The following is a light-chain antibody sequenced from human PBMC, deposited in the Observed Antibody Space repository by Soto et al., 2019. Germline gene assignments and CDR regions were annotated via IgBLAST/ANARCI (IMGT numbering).Light chain of an antibody. J-gene: IGKJ4*01. CDR2: KAS. CDR1: QSISNW. Sequence: DIQMTQSPSTLSASVGDRVTITCRASQSISNWLAWYQQKPGKAPKLLIYKASGLESGVPSRFSGSGSGTEFTLTISSLQPDDFAYYYWQQYNDYSLTFGGGTKVEIK. V-gene: IGKV1-5*03. CDR3: QQYNDYSLT.